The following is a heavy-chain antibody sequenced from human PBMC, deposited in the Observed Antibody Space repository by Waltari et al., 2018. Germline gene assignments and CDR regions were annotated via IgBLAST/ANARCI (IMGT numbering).Heavy chain of an antibody. V-gene: IGHV3-72*01. J-gene: IGHJ4*02. Sequence: EVQLVESGGGLVQPGGSLRLSCAASGFTFSDHYMDWVRQAPGKGLEWVGRTKNKGQRYATEYGASVKGRFTISRDDSKSSLYLQMNSLKTEDTAVYYCARWDSGAPVNWGQGVLVTVSS. D-gene: IGHD2-15*01. CDR2: TKNKGQRYAT. CDR1: GFTFSDHY. CDR3: ARWDSGAPVN.